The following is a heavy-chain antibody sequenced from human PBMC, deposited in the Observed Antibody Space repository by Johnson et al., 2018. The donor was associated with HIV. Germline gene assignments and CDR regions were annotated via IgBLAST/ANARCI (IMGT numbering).Heavy chain of an antibody. CDR1: GFIFSSYG. CDR2: IWYDGSNE. V-gene: IGHV3-33*01. J-gene: IGHJ3*01. Sequence: QVQLVESGGGVVQPGRSLRLSCAASGFIFSSYGTHWVRQAPGKGLEWVAGIWYDGSNEYYAASVQGRFSISRDNSKNTLYLQMNSLRVEDTAVYYCARDPSRLRQSDFWGQGTMVTVAS. CDR3: ARDPSRLRQSDF. D-gene: IGHD3-16*01.